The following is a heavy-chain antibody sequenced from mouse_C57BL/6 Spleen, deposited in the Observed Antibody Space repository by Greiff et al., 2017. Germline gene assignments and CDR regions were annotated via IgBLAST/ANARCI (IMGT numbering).Heavy chain of an antibody. CDR2: INPSSGYT. CDR3: ARRTTVVQYFDV. D-gene: IGHD1-1*01. J-gene: IGHJ1*03. CDR1: GYTFTSYW. Sequence: QVQLQQSGAELAKPGASVKLSCKASGYTFTSYWMHWVKQRPGQGLEWIGYINPSSGYTKYNQKFKDKATLTAAKSSSTAYMQLSSLTYEDSAVYYCARRTTVVQYFDVWGTGTTVTVSS. V-gene: IGHV1-7*01.